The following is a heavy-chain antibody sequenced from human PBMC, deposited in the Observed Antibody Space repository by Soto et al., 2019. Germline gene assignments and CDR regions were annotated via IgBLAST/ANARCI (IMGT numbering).Heavy chain of an antibody. D-gene: IGHD3-10*01. Sequence: SVKVSCKASGGTFSSYAISWVRQAPGQGLEWMGGIIPIFGTANYAQKFQGRVTITADESTSTAYMELSSLRSEDTAVYYCARGGYYGSGSYSGYYYYGMDVWGQGTMVTVSS. CDR3: ARGGYYGSGSYSGYYYYGMDV. V-gene: IGHV1-69*13. CDR1: GGTFSSYA. CDR2: IIPIFGTA. J-gene: IGHJ6*02.